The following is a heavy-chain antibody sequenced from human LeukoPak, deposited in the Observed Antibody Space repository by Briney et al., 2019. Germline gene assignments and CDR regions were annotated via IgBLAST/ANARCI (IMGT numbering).Heavy chain of an antibody. D-gene: IGHD4-17*01. V-gene: IGHV4-31*03. Sequence: PSETLSLTCTVSGGSISSGGYYWSWIRQHPGKGLEWIGYIYYSGSTYYSPSLKSRVTISVDTSKNQFSLKLSSVTAADTAVYYCARVLYYGRYFDLWGRGTLVTVSS. CDR1: GGSISSGGYY. CDR2: IYYSGST. CDR3: ARVLYYGRYFDL. J-gene: IGHJ2*01.